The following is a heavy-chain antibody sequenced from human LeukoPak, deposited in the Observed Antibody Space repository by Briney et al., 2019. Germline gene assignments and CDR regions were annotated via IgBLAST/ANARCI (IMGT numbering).Heavy chain of an antibody. J-gene: IGHJ3*02. V-gene: IGHV4-59*01. CDR2: IYYSGST. Sequence: ASETLSLTCTVSGGSISSYYWGWIRQPPGKGLEWIGYIYYSGSTNYNPSLKSRVTISVDTSKNQFSLKLSSVTAADTAVYYCAREGISGYSSSSGAFDIWGQGTMVTVSS. D-gene: IGHD6-6*01. CDR1: GGSISSYY. CDR3: AREGISGYSSSSGAFDI.